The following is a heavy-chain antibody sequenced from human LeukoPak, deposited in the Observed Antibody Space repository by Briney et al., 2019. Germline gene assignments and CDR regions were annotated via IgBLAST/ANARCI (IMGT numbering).Heavy chain of an antibody. J-gene: IGHJ5*02. CDR2: IYHSGSP. CDR1: GYLISSGYY. V-gene: IGHV4-38-2*02. D-gene: IGHD3-22*01. Sequence: SETLSLTCTVSGYLISSGYYWGWIRQPPGQGLEWIGSIYHSGSPYYNPSLKSRVTISVDTSKNQFSLKLSSVTAADTAVYYCARAGGLCYYDSSGYFLQEYNWFDPWGQGTLVTVSS. CDR3: ARAGGLCYYDSSGYFLQEYNWFDP.